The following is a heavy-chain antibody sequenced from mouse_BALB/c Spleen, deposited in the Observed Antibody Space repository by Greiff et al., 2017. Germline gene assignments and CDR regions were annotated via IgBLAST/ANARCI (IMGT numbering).Heavy chain of an antibody. CDR2: IYPYNGGT. CDR1: GYTFTDYN. CDR3: ARREDGYYGY. V-gene: IGHV1S29*02. Sequence: VQLKESGPELVKPGASVKISCKASGYTFTDYNMHWVKQSHGKSLEWIGYIYPYNGGTGYNQKFKSKATLTVDNSSSTAYMELRSLTSEDSAVYYCARREDGYYGYWGQGTTLTVSS. J-gene: IGHJ2*01. D-gene: IGHD2-3*01.